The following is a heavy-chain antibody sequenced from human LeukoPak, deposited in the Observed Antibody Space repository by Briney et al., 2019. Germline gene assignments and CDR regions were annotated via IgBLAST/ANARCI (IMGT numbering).Heavy chain of an antibody. CDR3: ARAIESGSSFFDY. D-gene: IGHD1-26*01. CDR1: GGSISSGGYS. Sequence: PSQTLSLTCAVSGGSISSGGYSWSWIRQPPGKGLEWIGYIYHSRSTYYNPSLKSRVTISVDRSKNQFSLKLSSVTAADTAVYYCARAIESGSSFFDYWGQGTLVTVSS. V-gene: IGHV4-30-2*01. CDR2: IYHSRST. J-gene: IGHJ4*02.